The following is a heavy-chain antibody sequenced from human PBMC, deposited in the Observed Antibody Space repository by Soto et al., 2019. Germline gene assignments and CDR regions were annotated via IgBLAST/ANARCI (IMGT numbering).Heavy chain of an antibody. CDR2: ISAYNGNT. V-gene: IGHV1-18*01. CDR3: ARRFNGVEQQLVYSHYYYYMDV. Sequence: ASVKVSCKASGYTFTSYGISWVRQAPGQGLEWMGWISAYNGNTNYAQKLQGRVTMTTDTSTSTAYMELRSLRSDDTAVYYCARRFNGVEQQLVYSHYYYYMDVWGKGTTVTVSS. D-gene: IGHD6-13*01. CDR1: GYTFTSYG. J-gene: IGHJ6*03.